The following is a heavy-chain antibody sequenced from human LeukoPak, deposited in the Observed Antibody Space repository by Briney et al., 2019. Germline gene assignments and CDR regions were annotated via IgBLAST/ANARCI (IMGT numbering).Heavy chain of an antibody. CDR1: GGSISSGGYS. CDR3: ARAFARTQRDDAFDI. Sequence: PSETLSLTCAVSGGSISSGGYSWSWIRQPPGKGLEWIGYIYHSGSTYYNPSLKSRVTISVDRSKNQFSLKLSSVTAADTAVYYCARAFARTQRDDAFDIWGQGTMVTVSS. D-gene: IGHD2-2*01. J-gene: IGHJ3*02. CDR2: IYHSGST. V-gene: IGHV4-30-2*01.